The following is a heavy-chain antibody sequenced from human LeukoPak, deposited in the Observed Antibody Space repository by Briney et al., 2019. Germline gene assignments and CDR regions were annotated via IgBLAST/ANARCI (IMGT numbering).Heavy chain of an antibody. D-gene: IGHD6-13*01. Sequence: PSVKVSCKASGYTFTSYAINWVRQAPGQGLEWMGGIIPIFGTANYAQKFQGRVTITADESTSTAYVELSSLRSEDTAVYYCARDNSSSWHTDYWGQGTLVTVSS. J-gene: IGHJ4*02. CDR3: ARDNSSSWHTDY. V-gene: IGHV1-69*13. CDR2: IIPIFGTA. CDR1: GYTFTSYA.